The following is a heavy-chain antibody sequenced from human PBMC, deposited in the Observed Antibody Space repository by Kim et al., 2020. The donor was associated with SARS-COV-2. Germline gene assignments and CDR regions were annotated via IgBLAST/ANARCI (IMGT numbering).Heavy chain of an antibody. J-gene: IGHJ4*02. V-gene: IGHV5-51*01. CDR2: IYPGDSDT. CDR3: ARQKASVRGRSSGLDY. D-gene: IGHD6-19*01. CDR1: GYSFTSYW. Sequence: GESLKISCKGSGYSFTSYWIGWVRQMPGKGLEWMGIIYPGDSDTRYSPSFQGQVTISADKSISTAYLQWSSLKASDTAMYYCARQKASVRGRSSGLDYWGQGTLVTVSS.